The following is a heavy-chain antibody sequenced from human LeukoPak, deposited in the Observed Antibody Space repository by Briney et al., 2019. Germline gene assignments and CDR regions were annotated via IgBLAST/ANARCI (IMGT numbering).Heavy chain of an antibody. CDR2: IIPIFGTA. Sequence: SVKVSCKASGGTFSSYAISWVRQAPGQGLERMGGIIPIFGTANYAQKFQGRVTITADESTSTAYMELSSLRSEDTAVYYCASGAWSSSSPSHAFDIWGQGTMVTVSS. CDR3: ASGAWSSSSPSHAFDI. CDR1: GGTFSSYA. D-gene: IGHD6-6*01. J-gene: IGHJ3*02. V-gene: IGHV1-69*01.